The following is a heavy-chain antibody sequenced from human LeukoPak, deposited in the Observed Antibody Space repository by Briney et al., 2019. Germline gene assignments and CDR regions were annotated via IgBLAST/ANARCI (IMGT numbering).Heavy chain of an antibody. D-gene: IGHD2-2*01. CDR3: ARDIVVVPAAMGGGYYYYGMDV. CDR1: GFTFSSYE. J-gene: IGHJ6*04. CDR2: ISSSGSTI. Sequence: GGSLRLSCAASGFTFSSYEMNWVRQAPGKGLEWVSYISSSGSTIYYADSVKGRFTISRDNAKNSLYLQMNSLRAEDTAFYYCARDIVVVPAAMGGGYYYYGMDVWGKGTTVTVSS. V-gene: IGHV3-48*03.